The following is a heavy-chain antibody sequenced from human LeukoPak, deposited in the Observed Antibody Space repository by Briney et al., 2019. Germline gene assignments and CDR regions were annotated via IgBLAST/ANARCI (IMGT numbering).Heavy chain of an antibody. J-gene: IGHJ4*02. CDR3: AKEDSSGYYYFDY. Sequence: GGSLRLSCAASGFTFDDYTTHWVRQAPGKGLEWVSLISWDGGSTYYADSVKGRFTISRDNSKNSLYLQMNSLRTEDTALYYCAKEDSSGYYYFDYWGQGTLVTVSS. D-gene: IGHD3-22*01. V-gene: IGHV3-43*01. CDR2: ISWDGGST. CDR1: GFTFDDYT.